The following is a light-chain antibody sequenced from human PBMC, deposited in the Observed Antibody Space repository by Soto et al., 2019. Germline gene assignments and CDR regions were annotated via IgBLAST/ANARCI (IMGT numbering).Light chain of an antibody. CDR2: KAS. V-gene: IGKV1-5*03. J-gene: IGKJ1*01. CDR3: QQYNSYWT. Sequence: IRMTQSPSTFSASVGDRVTITCRASQSISSWLAWYQQKPGKAPKLLIYKASSLQSGVPSRFSGSGSGTEFTLTISSLQPDDFATYYCQQYNSYWTFGQGAKV. CDR1: QSISSW.